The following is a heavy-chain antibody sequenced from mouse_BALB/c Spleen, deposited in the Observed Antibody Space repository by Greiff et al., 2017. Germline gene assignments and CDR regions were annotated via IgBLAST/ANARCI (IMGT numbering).Heavy chain of an antibody. CDR3: ARDGYEGGYYAMDY. D-gene: IGHD2-2*01. Sequence: VQRVESGPGLVAPSQSLSITCTVSGFSLTSYGVHWVRQPPGKGLEWLGVIWAGGSTNYNSALMSRLSISKDNSKSQVFLKMNSLQTDDTAMYYCARDGYEGGYYAMDYWGQGTSVTVSS. CDR2: IWAGGST. V-gene: IGHV2-9*02. CDR1: GFSLTSYG. J-gene: IGHJ4*01.